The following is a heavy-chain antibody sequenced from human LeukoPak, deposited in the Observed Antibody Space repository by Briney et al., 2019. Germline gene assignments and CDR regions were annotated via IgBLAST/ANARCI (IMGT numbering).Heavy chain of an antibody. D-gene: IGHD3-3*01. CDR1: GYTFTSYS. CDR3: ARDRYDFWSGYNFDY. CDR2: ISAYNGNT. Sequence: ASVKVSCKASGYTFTSYSISWVRQAPGQGLEWMGWISAYNGNTNYAQKLQGRVTMTTDTSTSTAYMELRSLRSDDTAVYYCARDRYDFWSGYNFDYWGQGTLVTVSS. J-gene: IGHJ4*02. V-gene: IGHV1-18*01.